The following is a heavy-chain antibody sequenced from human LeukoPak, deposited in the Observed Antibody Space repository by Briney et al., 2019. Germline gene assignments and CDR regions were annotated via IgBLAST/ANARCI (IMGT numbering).Heavy chain of an antibody. CDR1: GFIFGTYS. V-gene: IGHV3-48*01. CDR3: TRDSPPDY. CDR2: ISSSSSTI. Sequence: GGSLRLSCAASGFIFGTYSMNWVRQAPGKGLEWVSYISSSSSTIYYADSVKGRFTISRDNAKNPLYLQMNSLRAEDTAIYYCTRDSPPDYWGQGTLVTVSS. J-gene: IGHJ4*02.